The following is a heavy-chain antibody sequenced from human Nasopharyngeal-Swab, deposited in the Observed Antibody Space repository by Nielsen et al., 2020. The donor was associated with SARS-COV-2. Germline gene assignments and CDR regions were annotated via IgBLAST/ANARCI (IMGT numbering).Heavy chain of an antibody. D-gene: IGHD6-13*01. Sequence: GESLKISCAASGFTFSSYGMHWVRQAPGKGLEWVAVISYDGSNKYYADPVKGRFTISRDNSKNTLYLQMNSLRAEDTAVYYCARAPRPWQQLVSYWGQGTLVTVSS. CDR3: ARAPRPWQQLVSY. CDR2: ISYDGSNK. V-gene: IGHV3-30*03. CDR1: GFTFSSYG. J-gene: IGHJ4*02.